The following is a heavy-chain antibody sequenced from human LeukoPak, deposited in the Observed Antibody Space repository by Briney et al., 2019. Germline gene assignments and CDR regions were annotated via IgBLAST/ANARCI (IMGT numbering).Heavy chain of an antibody. J-gene: IGHJ4*02. CDR2: ISNSGST. V-gene: IGHV4-59*08. Sequence: PSETLSLTCSVSGASISDYYWGWIRQPPGKGLEWIGCISNSGSTTYNPSLKSRVTISRDTSKSQFTLKLSSVTATDTAVYYCARRGYFDSWGRGTLATVSS. CDR1: GASISDYY. D-gene: IGHD3-10*01. CDR3: ARRGYFDS.